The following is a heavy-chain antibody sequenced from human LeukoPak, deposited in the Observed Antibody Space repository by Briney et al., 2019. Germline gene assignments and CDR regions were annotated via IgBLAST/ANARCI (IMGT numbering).Heavy chain of an antibody. V-gene: IGHV3-7*03. D-gene: IGHD3-10*01. CDR2: IRQDGSEK. CDR1: GFTFGAHW. J-gene: IGHJ3*02. Sequence: GGSLRLSCAASGFTFGAHWMSWVRQAPGKGLEWVANIRQDGSEKYYVDSAKGRFTISRDNAKNSLYLQMNSLRAEDTALYYCAKDIGPARAEGAFDIWGQGTMVTVSS. CDR3: AKDIGPARAEGAFDI.